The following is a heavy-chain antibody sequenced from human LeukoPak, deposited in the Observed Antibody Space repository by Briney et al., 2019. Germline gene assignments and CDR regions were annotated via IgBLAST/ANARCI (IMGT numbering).Heavy chain of an antibody. CDR2: ISGSGGGT. CDR1: GVTFSSYV. CDR3: AKPMYYYDSSGYPDY. D-gene: IGHD3-22*01. Sequence: GGSLRLSCEASGVTFSSYVMSWVRQAPGKGPEWVSGISGSGGGTYYADSVKGRFTISRDNSKNTLYLQMNSLRAEDTAVYYCAKPMYYYDSSGYPDYWGQGTLVTVSS. V-gene: IGHV3-23*01. J-gene: IGHJ4*02.